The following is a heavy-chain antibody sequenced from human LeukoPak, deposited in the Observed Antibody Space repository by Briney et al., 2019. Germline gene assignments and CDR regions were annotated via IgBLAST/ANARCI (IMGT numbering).Heavy chain of an antibody. CDR3: ASSHLYSSSWYLSGRFDF. Sequence: SETLSLTCAVSGGSISSSNWWSWVRQPPGKGLEWIGEIYHSGSTYYNPSLKSRVTISVDTSKNQFSLKLSSVTAADTAVYYCASSHLYSSSWYLSGRFDFWGQGTLVTVSS. V-gene: IGHV4-4*02. J-gene: IGHJ4*02. CDR2: IYHSGST. CDR1: GGSISSSNW. D-gene: IGHD6-13*01.